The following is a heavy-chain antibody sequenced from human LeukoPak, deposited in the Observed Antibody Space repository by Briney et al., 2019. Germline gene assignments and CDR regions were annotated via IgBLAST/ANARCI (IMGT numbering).Heavy chain of an antibody. V-gene: IGHV3-30*04. Sequence: GRSLRLSCAASGFTLSSYAMHWVRQAPGKGLEWVAVISYDGSNKYYADSVKGRFTISRDNSKNTLYLQMNSLRAEDTAVYYCARARDKGPYSSSFEYFQHWGQGTLVTVSS. CDR1: GFTLSSYA. CDR2: ISYDGSNK. J-gene: IGHJ1*01. D-gene: IGHD6-6*01. CDR3: ARARDKGPYSSSFEYFQH.